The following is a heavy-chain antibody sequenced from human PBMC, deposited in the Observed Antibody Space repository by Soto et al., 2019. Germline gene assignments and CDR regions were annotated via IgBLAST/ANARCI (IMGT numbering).Heavy chain of an antibody. CDR3: ARDQLYDDDSFGRPLYGLES. D-gene: IGHD3-22*01. CDR2: ISGTGGST. CDR1: GFTFYSSA. V-gene: IGHV3-23*01. J-gene: IGHJ3*02. Sequence: PGGSLRLSCAASGFTFYSSAMSWVRQPPGKGLEWVSGISGTGGSTYHADSVKGRFTISRDNAKNSLYLQMNSLGAEDTAVYFCARDQLYDDDSFGRPLYGLESWGQGTMVTV.